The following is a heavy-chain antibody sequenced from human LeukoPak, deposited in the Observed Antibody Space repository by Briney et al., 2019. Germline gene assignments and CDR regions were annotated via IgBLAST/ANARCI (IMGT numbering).Heavy chain of an antibody. J-gene: IGHJ4*02. CDR1: GFTFSNYG. V-gene: IGHV3-23*01. D-gene: IGHD3-16*01. CDR3: AKDVGGNEFFDY. Sequence: QPGGSLRLSCAASGFTFSNYGMSWVRQTPGKGLEWVSTISGSGGNTHYTDSVKGRFTISRDNSKNMLYLQMNSLRVEDTAIYYCAKDVGGNEFFDYWGQGTLVSVSS. CDR2: ISGSGGNT.